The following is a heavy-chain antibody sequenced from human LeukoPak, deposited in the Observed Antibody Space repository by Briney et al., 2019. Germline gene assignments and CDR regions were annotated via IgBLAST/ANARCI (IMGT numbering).Heavy chain of an antibody. CDR2: INSDGSST. CDR3: ARVSCSGGSCYYYFDY. J-gene: IGHJ4*02. CDR1: GFTFSSYW. D-gene: IGHD2-15*01. V-gene: IGHV3-74*01. Sequence: GGSLRLSCAASGFTFSSYWMHWVRQAPGKGLVWVSRINSDGSSTSYADSVKGRFTISRDNAKNTLYLQMNSLRAEDTAVYYCARVSCSGGSCYYYFDYWGQGTLVTVSS.